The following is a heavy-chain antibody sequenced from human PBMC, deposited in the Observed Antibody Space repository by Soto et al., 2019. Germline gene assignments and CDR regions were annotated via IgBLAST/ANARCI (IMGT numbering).Heavy chain of an antibody. V-gene: IGHV1-69*02. D-gene: IGHD2-15*01. CDR3: ARGGCSGGSCHYYYYMDV. CDR2: IIPILGIA. J-gene: IGHJ6*03. Sequence: QVQLVQSGAEVKKPGSSVKVSCKASGGTFSSYTISWVRQAPGQGLEWMGRIIPILGIANYAQKFQGRVTITADKSTSTAYMELSSLRSEDTAVSYCARGGCSGGSCHYYYYMDVWGKGTTVTVSS. CDR1: GGTFSSYT.